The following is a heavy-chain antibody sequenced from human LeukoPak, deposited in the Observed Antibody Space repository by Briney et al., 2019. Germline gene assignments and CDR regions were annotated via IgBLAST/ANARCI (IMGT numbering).Heavy chain of an antibody. V-gene: IGHV3-21*01. CDR3: AIRRGTYYAY. Sequence: PGGSLRLSCVVSEFTFSSYSMNWVRQAPGRGLEWVSSISSSSSYIYYADSVKGRFTISRDNAKNSVYLQMNSLRAEDTAVYYCAIRRGTYYAYWGQGTLVTVSS. CDR2: ISSSSSYI. J-gene: IGHJ4*02. CDR1: EFTFSSYS. D-gene: IGHD6-6*01.